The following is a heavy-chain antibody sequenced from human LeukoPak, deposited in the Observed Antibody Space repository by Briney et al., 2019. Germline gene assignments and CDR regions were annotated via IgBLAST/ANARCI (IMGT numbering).Heavy chain of an antibody. J-gene: IGHJ6*02. V-gene: IGHV3-30-3*01. CDR1: GLTFSIYS. CDR3: ARDRSEYYYYAMDV. Sequence: GGSLRLSCAASGLTFSIYSMHWVRQAPGKGLEWVAVVSYDGTNKYYADSVKGRFTISRDNSENTLYLQMNSLRVEDTAVYYCARDRSEYYYYAMDVWGQGATVTVSS. CDR2: VSYDGTNK.